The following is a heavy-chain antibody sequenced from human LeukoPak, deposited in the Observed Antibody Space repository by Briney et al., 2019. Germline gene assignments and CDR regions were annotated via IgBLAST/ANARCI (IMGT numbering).Heavy chain of an antibody. D-gene: IGHD5-12*01. CDR1: GFTFTSSA. J-gene: IGHJ6*03. Sequence: SVRVSCKASGFTFTSSAMQWVRQARGQRLEWIGWIVVGSGNTHYAQKFQERVTITRDMSTSTAYMELSSLRSEDTAVYYCAADRKTSYIVATIDYYYMDVWGKGTTVTVSS. CDR2: IVVGSGNT. CDR3: AADRKTSYIVATIDYYYMDV. V-gene: IGHV1-58*02.